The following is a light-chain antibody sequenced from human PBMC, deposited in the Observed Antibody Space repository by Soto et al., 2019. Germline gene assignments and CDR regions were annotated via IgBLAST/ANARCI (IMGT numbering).Light chain of an antibody. CDR2: KVS. CDR1: HSLVCSDGHAY. Sequence: EVVMTQSPLSLPVTLGQPASISCRSSHSLVCSDGHAYLNWFQQRPGQSPRCLISKVSYRDSGVPDRFSGSGSGTDFKLKISRVEAEDVGIYYCMQGTHWLPYTFGQGPKLEIK. J-gene: IGKJ2*01. V-gene: IGKV2-30*01. CDR3: MQGTHWLPYT.